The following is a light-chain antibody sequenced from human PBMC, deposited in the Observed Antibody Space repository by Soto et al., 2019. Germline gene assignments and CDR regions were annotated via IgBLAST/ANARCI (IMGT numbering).Light chain of an antibody. J-gene: IGKJ4*01. CDR1: QSVSSN. V-gene: IGKV3-15*01. CDR2: HAS. CDR3: QQYNKWPLT. Sequence: EIVMTQSPATLSVSPGERATLSCRASQSVSSNLAWYQQKPGQAPRLLIYHASTRATGITARFSCSGSGTEFTRTISSLQSEDFAVYYCQQYNKWPLTFGGGTKVEIK.